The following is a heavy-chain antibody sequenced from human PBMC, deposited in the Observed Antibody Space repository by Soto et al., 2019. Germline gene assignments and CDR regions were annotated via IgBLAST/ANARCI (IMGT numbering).Heavy chain of an antibody. V-gene: IGHV3-48*02. D-gene: IGHD1-26*01. CDR1: GFSFSSYS. J-gene: IGHJ4*02. CDR2: ISSSSNTI. CDR3: ARMGTTTQSPFDS. Sequence: GGSLRLSCAASGFSFSSYSMNWVRQAPGKGLEWVSYISSSSNTIYYADSVKGRFTISRDNGKNSLYLQMNSPRDEDTAVYYCARMGTTTQSPFDSWGKGTRFTFPS.